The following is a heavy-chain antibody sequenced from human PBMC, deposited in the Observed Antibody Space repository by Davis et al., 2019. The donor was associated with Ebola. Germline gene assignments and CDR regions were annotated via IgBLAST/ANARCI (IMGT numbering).Heavy chain of an antibody. V-gene: IGHV1-69*04. J-gene: IGHJ6*02. CDR2: IIPILGIA. CDR1: GGTFSSYA. Sequence: SVKVSCKASGGTFSSYAISWVRRAPGQGLEWMGRIIPILGIANYAQKFQGRVTITADKSTSTAYMELSSLRSEDTAVYYCARDCSSTSCYRTAYYYYGMDVWGQGTTVTVSS. D-gene: IGHD2-2*01. CDR3: ARDCSSTSCYRTAYYYYGMDV.